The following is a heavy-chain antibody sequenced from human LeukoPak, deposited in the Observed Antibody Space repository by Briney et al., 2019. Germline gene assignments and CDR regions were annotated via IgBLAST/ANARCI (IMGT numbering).Heavy chain of an antibody. CDR2: IYSSGST. CDR3: ARREPSGRYYIN. Sequence: GGSLRLSCAASGFTVCSNYMSWVRQAPGKGLEWVSVIYSSGSTYYADSVKGRFTISRDNSKNTLYLQMNSLRAEDTAVYYCARREPSGRYYINWGQGTLVTVSS. J-gene: IGHJ4*02. V-gene: IGHV3-53*01. D-gene: IGHD1-26*01. CDR1: GFTVCSNY.